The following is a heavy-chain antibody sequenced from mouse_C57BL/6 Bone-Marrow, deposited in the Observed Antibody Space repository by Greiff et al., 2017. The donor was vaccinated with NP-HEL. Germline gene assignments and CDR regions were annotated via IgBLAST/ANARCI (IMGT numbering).Heavy chain of an antibody. CDR3: ARCGPIYYDYDGYYDV. V-gene: IGHV1-80*01. CDR2: IYPGDGDT. Sequence: VKLQESGAELVKPGASVKISCKASGYAFSSYWMNWVKQRPGKGLEWIGQIYPGDGDTNYNGKFKGKATLTADKSSSTAYMQLSSLSSEDSAVYFCARCGPIYYDYDGYYDVWGTGTTVTVSS. D-gene: IGHD2-4*01. J-gene: IGHJ1*03. CDR1: GYAFSSYW.